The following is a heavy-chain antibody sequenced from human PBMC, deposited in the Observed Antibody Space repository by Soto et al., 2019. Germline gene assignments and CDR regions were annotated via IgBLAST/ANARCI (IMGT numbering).Heavy chain of an antibody. CDR1: GGSISSYY. CDR3: ARGTLTSYFDY. J-gene: IGHJ4*02. V-gene: IGHV4-59*01. CDR2: FYYSGST. Sequence: KASETLSLTCTVSGGSISSYYWSWIRQPPGEGLEWIGYFYYSGSTNYNPSLKSRVTLSVDTSKNQFSLKLNSVTAADTAVYYCARGTLTSYFDYWGQGTLVTVSS.